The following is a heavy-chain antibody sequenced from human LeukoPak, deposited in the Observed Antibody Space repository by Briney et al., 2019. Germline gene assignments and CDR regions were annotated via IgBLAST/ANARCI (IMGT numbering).Heavy chain of an antibody. CDR1: GYSISSGYY. CDR2: IYHSGGT. V-gene: IGHV4-38-2*02. D-gene: IGHD6-13*01. CDR3: ARDKFGGSSWSGESLDY. Sequence: SETLSLTCAVSGYSISSGYYWGWIRQPSGKGQEWIGSIYHSGGTYYNPSLKSRVTISVDTSKNQFSLKLSSVTAADTAVYYCARDKFGGSSWSGESLDYWGQGTLVTVSS. J-gene: IGHJ4*02.